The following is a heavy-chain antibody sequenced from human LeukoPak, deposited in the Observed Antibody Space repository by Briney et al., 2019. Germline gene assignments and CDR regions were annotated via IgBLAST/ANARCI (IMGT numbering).Heavy chain of an antibody. CDR1: GGSISSYY. CDR3: ARDGGYLHGMDV. CDR2: IYDSGST. J-gene: IGHJ6*02. Sequence: SETLSLTCTVSGGSISSYYWSWIRQPPGKGLEWIVYIYDSGSTTYNPSLKSRGSISVDTSKSQCSLKLCSVSAADTAAYYCARDGGYLHGMDVWGQGTTVTVSS. V-gene: IGHV4-59*01. D-gene: IGHD3-16*02.